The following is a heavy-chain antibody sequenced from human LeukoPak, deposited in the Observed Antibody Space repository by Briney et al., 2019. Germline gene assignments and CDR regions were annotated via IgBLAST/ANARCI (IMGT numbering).Heavy chain of an antibody. V-gene: IGHV4-59*01. J-gene: IGHJ4*02. Sequence: SETLSLTCTVSGGSISSYYWSWIRQPPGKGLEWIGYIYYSGSTNYNPSLKSRVTISVDTSKNQFSLKLSSVTAAVTAVYYCARSARLRYFDYWGQGTLVTVSS. CDR2: IYYSGST. CDR3: ARSARLRYFDY. CDR1: GGSISSYY. D-gene: IGHD3-9*01.